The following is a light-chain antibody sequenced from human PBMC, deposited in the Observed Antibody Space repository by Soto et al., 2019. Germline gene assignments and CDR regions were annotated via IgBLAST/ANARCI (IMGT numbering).Light chain of an antibody. J-gene: IGLJ1*01. CDR3: VSYTTSASYV. CDR1: SSDVGAYNR. CDR2: DIN. V-gene: IGLV2-14*01. Sequence: QSALTQPPSASGSPGQSVTISCTGTSSDVGAYNRVSWYQHHPGKAPKLMIYDINNRPSGVSNRFSGSKSGNTASLTISGLQAEDEADYYCVSYTTSASYVFGTGTKVTVL.